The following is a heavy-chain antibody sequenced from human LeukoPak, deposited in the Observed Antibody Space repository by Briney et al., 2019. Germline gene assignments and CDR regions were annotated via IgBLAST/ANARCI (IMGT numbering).Heavy chain of an antibody. CDR3: ARDDGWGTCQYYYYGMDV. CDR1: GFTFSSYE. CDR2: ISSSGSTI. Sequence: GGSLRLSCAASGFTFSSYEMNWVRQAPGKGLEWVSYISSSGSTIYYADSVKGRFTISRDNAKNSLYLQMNSLRAEDTAVYYCARDDGWGTCQYYYYGMDVWGKGTTVTVSS. D-gene: IGHD3-16*01. J-gene: IGHJ6*04. V-gene: IGHV3-48*03.